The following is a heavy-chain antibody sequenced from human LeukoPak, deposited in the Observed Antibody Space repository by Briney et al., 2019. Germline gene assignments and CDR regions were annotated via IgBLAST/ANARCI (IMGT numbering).Heavy chain of an antibody. Sequence: SETLSLTCTVSDDSISDYYRGWMRQPPGKGLEWIGYIYYSGSTSYNPSLKSRVTISVDTSKNQFSLKLNSVTAADTAVYYCARSQLERRSGFDYWGQGTLVTVSS. CDR2: IYYSGST. CDR1: DDSISDYY. V-gene: IGHV4-59*08. J-gene: IGHJ4*02. D-gene: IGHD1-1*01. CDR3: ARSQLERRSGFDY.